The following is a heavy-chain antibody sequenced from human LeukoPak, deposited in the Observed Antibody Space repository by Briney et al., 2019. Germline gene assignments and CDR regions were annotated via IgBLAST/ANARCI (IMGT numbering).Heavy chain of an antibody. CDR2: ISGSSSYI. CDR3: ARAATVGTTRPGTHFDY. J-gene: IGHJ4*02. Sequence: GGSLRLSCAASGFTFSSYNMNWVRQAPGKGLEWVSSISGSSSYIYYADSAKGRFSISRDNAKNSLYLQMNSLRAEDTAVYYRARAATVGTTRPGTHFDYWGQGTLVTVSS. V-gene: IGHV3-21*01. D-gene: IGHD1-26*01. CDR1: GFTFSSYN.